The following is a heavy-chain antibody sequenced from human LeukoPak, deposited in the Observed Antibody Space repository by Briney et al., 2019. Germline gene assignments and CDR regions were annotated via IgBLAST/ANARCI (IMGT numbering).Heavy chain of an antibody. V-gene: IGHV3-33*01. J-gene: IGHJ4*02. CDR2: VRPDGSHI. Sequence: GSSLRLSCAASGLSFSNFLKHWVRKAPGKGLEWVAVVRPDGSHISYVDPVKGRFTISRDNSNNMLYLQMNSLRAEDTALYYCLREVDWKYAFDYWGRGTLVTVSS. CDR3: LREVDWKYAFDY. D-gene: IGHD1-7*01. CDR1: GLSFSNFL.